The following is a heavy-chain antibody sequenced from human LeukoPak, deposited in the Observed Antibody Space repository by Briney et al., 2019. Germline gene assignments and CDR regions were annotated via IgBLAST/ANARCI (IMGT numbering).Heavy chain of an antibody. D-gene: IGHD6-13*01. CDR1: GGSISGTNYY. CDR3: ASSSSWGYYGMDV. Sequence: SETLSLTCTVSGGSISGTNYYWGWIRQTPGKGLEWIGYIYYSGSTYYNPSLKSRVTISVDTSKNQFSLKLSSVTAADTAVYYCASSSSWGYYGMDVWGQGTTVTVSS. CDR2: IYYSGST. V-gene: IGHV4-30-4*08. J-gene: IGHJ6*02.